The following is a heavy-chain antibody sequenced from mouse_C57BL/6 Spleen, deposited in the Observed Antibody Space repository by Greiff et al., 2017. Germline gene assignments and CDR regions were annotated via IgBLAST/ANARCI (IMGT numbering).Heavy chain of an antibody. Sequence: VQLQQPGAELVKPGASVKLSCKASGYTFTSYWMHWVKQRPGQGLEWIGKIYPGSGSTNYNEKFKSKATLTVDKSSSTAYMQLSSLTSEDSAVYSCARGLRVVSSGMDYWGQGTTRTVAS. CDR3: ARGLRVVSSGMDY. V-gene: IGHV1-64*01. CDR1: GYTFTSYW. D-gene: IGHD3-3*01. CDR2: IYPGSGST. J-gene: IGHJ2*01.